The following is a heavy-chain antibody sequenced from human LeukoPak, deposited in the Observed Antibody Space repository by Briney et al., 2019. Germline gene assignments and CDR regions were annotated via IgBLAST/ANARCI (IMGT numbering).Heavy chain of an antibody. J-gene: IGHJ4*02. D-gene: IGHD3-3*01. V-gene: IGHV4-39*01. CDR2: IYYSGST. Sequence: SETLSLTCTVSGGSISSSSYYWGWIRQSPGKGLEWIGSIYYSGSTYYNPSLKSRVTISVDTSKNQFSLKLNSVTAADTAVYYCARHDVTIFGVVSATHFDYWGQGTLVTVSS. CDR1: GGSISSSSYY. CDR3: ARHDVTIFGVVSATHFDY.